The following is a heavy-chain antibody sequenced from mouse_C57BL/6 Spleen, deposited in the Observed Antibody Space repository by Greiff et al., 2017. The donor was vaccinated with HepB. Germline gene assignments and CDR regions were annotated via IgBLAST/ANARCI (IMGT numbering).Heavy chain of an antibody. CDR2: INPNNGGT. CDR1: GYTFTDYY. Sequence: EVQLQQSGPELVKPGASVKISCKASGYTFTDYYMNWVKQSHGKSLEWIGDINPNNGGTSYNQKFKGKATLTVDKSSSTAYMELRSLTSEDSAVYYCARRAGPSYYAMDYWGQGTSVTVSS. V-gene: IGHV1-26*01. D-gene: IGHD3-3*01. CDR3: ARRAGPSYYAMDY. J-gene: IGHJ4*01.